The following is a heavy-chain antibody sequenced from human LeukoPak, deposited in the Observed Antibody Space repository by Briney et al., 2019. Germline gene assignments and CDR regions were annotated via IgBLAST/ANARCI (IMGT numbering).Heavy chain of an antibody. J-gene: IGHJ5*02. CDR3: ARKENILTGYYDH. D-gene: IGHD3-9*01. V-gene: IGHV3-21*01. CDR2: ISSDSNYI. CDR1: GFTFSNYA. Sequence: GGSLRLSCAASGFTFSNYAMNWVRQAPGKGLEWVSSISSDSNYIYYADSVKGRFTISRDNAWNSLYLQMNSLRAEDTAVYYCARKENILTGYYDHWGQGTLVTVSS.